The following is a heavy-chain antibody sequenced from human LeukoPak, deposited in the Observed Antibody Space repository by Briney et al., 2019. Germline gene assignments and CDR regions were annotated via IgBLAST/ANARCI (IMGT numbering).Heavy chain of an antibody. D-gene: IGHD6-19*01. CDR2: INHSGST. J-gene: IGHJ4*02. CDR3: ARHVGFVGSGWYVLGGRFDY. V-gene: IGHV4-38-2*02. Sequence: SETLSLTCTVSGYSISSGYYWGWIRQPPGKGLEWIGEINHSGSTNYNPSLKSRVTISVDTSKNQFSLKLSSVTAADTAVYYCARHVGFVGSGWYVLGGRFDYWGQGTLVTVST. CDR1: GYSISSGYY.